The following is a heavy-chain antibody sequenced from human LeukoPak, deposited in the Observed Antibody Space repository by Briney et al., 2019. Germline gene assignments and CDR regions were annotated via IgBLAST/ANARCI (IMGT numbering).Heavy chain of an antibody. V-gene: IGHV4-59*08. CDR2: IYYSGST. CDR3: ARHGRSYDILTGYYRVSYFDY. CDR1: GGSLSSYY. J-gene: IGHJ4*02. D-gene: IGHD3-9*01. Sequence: SETLSLTCTVSGGSLSSYYWSWIRQPPGKGLEWIGYIYYSGSTNYNPSLKSRVTISVDTSKNQFSLKLSSVTAADTAVYYCARHGRSYDILTGYYRVSYFDYWGQGTLVTVSS.